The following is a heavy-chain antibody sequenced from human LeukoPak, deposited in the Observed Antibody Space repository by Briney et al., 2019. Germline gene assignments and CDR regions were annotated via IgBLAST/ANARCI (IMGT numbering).Heavy chain of an antibody. Sequence: GGSLRLSCAASGFTFSSYDMHWVRQATGKGLEWVSAIGTAGDTYYPGSVKGRSTISRENAKNSLYLQMNSLRAGDTAVYYCARAPGSYGAFDIWGQGTMVTVSS. J-gene: IGHJ3*02. CDR2: IGTAGDT. CDR3: ARAPGSYGAFDI. CDR1: GFTFSSYD. V-gene: IGHV3-13*01. D-gene: IGHD1-26*01.